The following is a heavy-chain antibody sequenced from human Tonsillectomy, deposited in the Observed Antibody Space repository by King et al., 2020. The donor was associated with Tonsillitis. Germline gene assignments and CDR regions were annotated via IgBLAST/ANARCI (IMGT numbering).Heavy chain of an antibody. Sequence: VQLVESGGGLVEPGASLRISCAASGFTFSNAWINWVRQAPGMGLEWVGRIKSKSDGGTIDYASPGKGRFTISREDSKNTLYLQMNSLKTEDTAIYYCSAASGYELKYWGQGTLVTVSS. CDR1: GFTFSNAW. D-gene: IGHD5-12*01. J-gene: IGHJ4*02. CDR3: SAASGYELKY. V-gene: IGHV3-15*01. CDR2: IKSKSDGGTI.